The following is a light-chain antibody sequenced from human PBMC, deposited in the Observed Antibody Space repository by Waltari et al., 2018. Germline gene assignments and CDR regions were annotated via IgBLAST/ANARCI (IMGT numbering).Light chain of an antibody. Sequence: DIQMTQSPSSLSASVGDRVTITCRASQSISSYLNWYQQKPGKAPKLLIYAASSLQSGVPSRFSGSGSGTDFTLKISRVEAEDVGIYYCMQTLQAPLTFGPGTKVEI. J-gene: IGKJ3*01. CDR1: QSISSY. V-gene: IGKV1-39*01. CDR2: AAS. CDR3: MQTLQAPLT.